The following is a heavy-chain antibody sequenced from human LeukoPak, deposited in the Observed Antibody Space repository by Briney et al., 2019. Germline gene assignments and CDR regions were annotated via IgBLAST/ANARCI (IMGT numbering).Heavy chain of an antibody. CDR3: AKRPSDYGDYVTHFGY. V-gene: IGHV3-30*18. CDR2: ISDDGRNK. J-gene: IGHJ4*02. CDR1: GFSFISYG. Sequence: GGSLRLSCAASGFSFISYGMHWVRQAPGKGLEWVGVISDDGRNKKYADSVKGRFTISRDNSKDTLYLQMNSLRDEDTAVYYCAKRPSDYGDYVTHFGYWGQGTLVTVSS. D-gene: IGHD4-17*01.